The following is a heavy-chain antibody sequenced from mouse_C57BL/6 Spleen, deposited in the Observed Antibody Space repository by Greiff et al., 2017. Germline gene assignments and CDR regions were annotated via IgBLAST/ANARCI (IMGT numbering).Heavy chain of an antibody. Sequence: EVQLVESGGGLVQPTGSLKLSCAASGFSFNTYAMNWVRQAPGTGLEWVARIRSKSNTYATCYAASVKDRFTISSDDSESMLYLQMNNLKTEDTAMYYCVRQVIYYDYDDWFAYWGQGTLVTVSA. CDR3: VRQVIYYDYDDWFAY. J-gene: IGHJ3*01. V-gene: IGHV10-1*01. D-gene: IGHD2-4*01. CDR2: IRSKSNTYAT. CDR1: GFSFNTYA.